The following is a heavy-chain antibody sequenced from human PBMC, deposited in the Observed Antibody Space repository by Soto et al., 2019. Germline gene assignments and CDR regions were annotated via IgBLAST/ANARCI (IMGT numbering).Heavy chain of an antibody. J-gene: IGHJ6*02. CDR2: MLYSGLT. CDR1: GYSVSSSDYY. V-gene: IGHV4-39*01. Sequence: PSETLSLTCSVSGYSVSSSDYYWAWLRQPPGKGLEWIGSMLYSGLTYYNPSLKIRVTLSVDTSKNQFSVRLNSVTASDTAVYYCAPLSVSLSGPYGIHVWGQGTTVTVS. D-gene: IGHD2-15*01. CDR3: APLSVSLSGPYGIHV.